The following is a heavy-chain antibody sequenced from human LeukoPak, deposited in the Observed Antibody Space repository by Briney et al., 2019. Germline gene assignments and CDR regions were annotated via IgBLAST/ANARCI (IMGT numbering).Heavy chain of an antibody. CDR2: ISGSGGNI. J-gene: IGHJ5*02. V-gene: IGHV3-23*01. CDR3: ARHLIYMMTRRGFDP. CDR1: GFTFSSYA. Sequence: GGSLRLSCAASGFTFSSYAMSWVRQAPGKGLEWVSAISGSGGNIDYADSVKGRFIISRDNSRNTVYLQMNSLRAEDTAVYYCARHLIYMMTRRGFDPWGQGTLVTVSS. D-gene: IGHD3-16*01.